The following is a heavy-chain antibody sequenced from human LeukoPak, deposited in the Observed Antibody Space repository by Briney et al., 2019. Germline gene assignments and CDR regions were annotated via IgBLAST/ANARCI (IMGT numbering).Heavy chain of an antibody. CDR1: RGSINSDY. V-gene: IGHV4-59*01. D-gene: IGHD2-15*01. CDR2: ISYTGST. CDR3: SRLGRRSGSCSFDP. Sequence: PSETLSLTCTVSRGSINSDYWNWIRQPPGKGLEWIGYISYTGSTNYNPSLNSRLTISLDTSKNQFSLKLTSVTAADTAIYYCSRLGRRSGSCSFDPWGQGILVTVSS. J-gene: IGHJ5*02.